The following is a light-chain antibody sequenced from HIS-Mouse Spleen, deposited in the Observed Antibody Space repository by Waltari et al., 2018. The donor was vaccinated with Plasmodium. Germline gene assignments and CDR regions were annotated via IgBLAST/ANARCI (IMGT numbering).Light chain of an antibody. Sequence: QSALTQPASVSGSPGQSITISCTGTSSDVGGSNYVPWYQQHPVKAPKLMIYDVSNRPSGVSNRFSGSKSGNTASLTISGLQAEDEADYYCSSYTSSSTLDWVFGGGTKLTVL. CDR2: DVS. V-gene: IGLV2-14*03. CDR3: SSYTSSSTLDWV. J-gene: IGLJ3*02. CDR1: SSDVGGSNY.